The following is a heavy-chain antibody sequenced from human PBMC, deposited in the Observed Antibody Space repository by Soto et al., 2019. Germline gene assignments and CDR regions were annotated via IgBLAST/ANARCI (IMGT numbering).Heavy chain of an antibody. Sequence: QVQLQESGPGLVKPSGTLSLTCAVSSGSISSSNWWSWVRQPPGKGLEWIGEIYHSGSTNYNPSLKSRVTLSVDKSPNQYSLKLSSVTAADTAVYYCARGSYGDRRDGENAFDIWGQGTMVTVSS. V-gene: IGHV4-4*02. D-gene: IGHD4-17*01. CDR3: ARGSYGDRRDGENAFDI. J-gene: IGHJ3*02. CDR1: SGSISSSNW. CDR2: IYHSGST.